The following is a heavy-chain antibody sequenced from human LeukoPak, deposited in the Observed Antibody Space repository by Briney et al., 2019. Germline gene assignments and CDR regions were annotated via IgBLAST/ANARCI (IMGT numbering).Heavy chain of an antibody. D-gene: IGHD2-2*01. CDR3: ARRYCSSISCYAFDD. V-gene: IGHV3-21*01. CDR2: ISSSGGSI. CDR1: GFTFSSYS. J-gene: IGHJ4*02. Sequence: GGSLRLSCAASGFTFSSYSMNWVRQAPGKGLEWVSSISSSGGSIYYADSVKGRFTISRDNAKNSLYLQMNSLRAEDTAVYYCARRYCSSISCYAFDDWGQGTLVTVSS.